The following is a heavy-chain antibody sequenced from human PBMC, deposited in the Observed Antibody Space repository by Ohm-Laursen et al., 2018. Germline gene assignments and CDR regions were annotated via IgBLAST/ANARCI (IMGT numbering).Heavy chain of an antibody. D-gene: IGHD2-15*01. Sequence: SLRLSCTASGFTFSSYTMNWVRQAPGKGLEWVGFIRSKAYGGTTEYAASVKGRFTISRDDSKSIAYLQMNSLKTEDTAVYYCTSPDCSGGSCYSPGGGYYFDYWGQGTLVTVSS. J-gene: IGHJ4*02. CDR2: IRSKAYGGTT. CDR3: TSPDCSGGSCYSPGGGYYFDY. CDR1: GFTFSSYT. V-gene: IGHV3-49*04.